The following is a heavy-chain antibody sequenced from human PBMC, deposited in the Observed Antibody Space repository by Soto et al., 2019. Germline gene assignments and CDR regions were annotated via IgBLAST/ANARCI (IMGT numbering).Heavy chain of an antibody. Sequence: SVKVSCKASGGTFSIYTIIWVRQAPGQGLEWMGRIIPILGIANYAQKFQGRVTITADKSTSTAYMELSSLRSEDTAVYHCVRTIQPGTTTHFDYWGQGTLVTVSS. D-gene: IGHD1-1*01. CDR3: VRTIQPGTTTHFDY. CDR2: IIPILGIA. CDR1: GGTFSIYT. V-gene: IGHV1-69*02. J-gene: IGHJ4*02.